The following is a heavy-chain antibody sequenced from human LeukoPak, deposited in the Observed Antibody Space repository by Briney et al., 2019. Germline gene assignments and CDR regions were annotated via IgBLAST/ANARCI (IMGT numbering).Heavy chain of an antibody. CDR3: ARDSRRYSSSWFERFDY. CDR1: GGTFSSYA. Sequence: SVKVSCKASGGTFSSYAISWVRQAPGQGLEWMGGIVPIFGTANYAQKFQGRVTITADESTSTAYMELSSLRSEDTAVYYCARDSRRYSSSWFERFDYWGQGTLVTVSS. V-gene: IGHV1-69*13. D-gene: IGHD6-13*01. CDR2: IVPIFGTA. J-gene: IGHJ4*02.